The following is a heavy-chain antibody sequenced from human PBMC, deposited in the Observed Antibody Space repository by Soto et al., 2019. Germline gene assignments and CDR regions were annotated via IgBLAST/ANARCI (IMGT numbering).Heavy chain of an antibody. V-gene: IGHV4-31*03. CDR1: GGSISSGGYY. CDR3: ASQATGWYPDY. D-gene: IGHD6-19*01. CDR2: IYDSGST. J-gene: IGHJ4*02. Sequence: QVELQESGPGLVKPSQTLSLTCTVSGGSISSGGYYWSWVRQHPGKGLEWIGYIYDSGSTYYNPSLHSRVTISIDTSKNQFSLKLTSVTAADTAVYYCASQATGWYPDYWGQGTLVTVSS.